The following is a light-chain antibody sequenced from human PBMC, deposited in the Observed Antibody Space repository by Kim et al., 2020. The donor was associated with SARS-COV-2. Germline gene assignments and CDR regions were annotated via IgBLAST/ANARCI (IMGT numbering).Light chain of an antibody. CDR2: ATS. CDR3: QQSYSMWT. Sequence: DIQMTQSPSSLSASVGDRVTITCRASQSINSYLNWYQQKPGKAPKLLIYATSSLQSGVPSRFSGSRSGTDFTLTISSLQPEDFATYYCQQSYSMWTFGQGTKVDIK. J-gene: IGKJ1*01. CDR1: QSINSY. V-gene: IGKV1-39*01.